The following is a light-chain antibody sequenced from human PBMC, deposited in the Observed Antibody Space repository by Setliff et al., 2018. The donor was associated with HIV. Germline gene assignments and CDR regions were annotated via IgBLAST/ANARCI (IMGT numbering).Light chain of an antibody. J-gene: IGKJ1*01. V-gene: IGKV4-1*01. Sequence: DIVMTQSPDSLAVSLGERATINCKSSQSVLYSFNNKNNLAWYQQKPGQPPKLLIYWASTRESGVPDRFSGGGSGTDFTLSINSLQAGDVAVYYCQQYYGSTWTFGQGTKV. CDR3: QQYYGSTWT. CDR1: QSVLYSFNNKNN. CDR2: WAS.